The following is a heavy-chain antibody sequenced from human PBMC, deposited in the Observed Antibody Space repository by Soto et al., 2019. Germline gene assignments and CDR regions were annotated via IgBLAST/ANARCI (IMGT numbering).Heavy chain of an antibody. J-gene: IGHJ6*03. CDR3: ARHVKKGCSSTSCYYDYYYYYMDV. CDR1: GGSISSSSYY. V-gene: IGHV4-61*05. Sequence: ETLSLTCTVSGGSISSSSYYWGWIRQPPGKGLEWIGYIYYSGSTNYNPSLKSRVTISVDTSKNQFSLKLSSVTAADTAVYYCARHVKKGCSSTSCYYDYYYYYMDVWGKGTTVTVSS. D-gene: IGHD2-2*01. CDR2: IYYSGST.